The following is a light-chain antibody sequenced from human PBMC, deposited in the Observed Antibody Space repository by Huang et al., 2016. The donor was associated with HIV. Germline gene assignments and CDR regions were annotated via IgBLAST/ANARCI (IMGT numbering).Light chain of an antibody. CDR3: QQYSSYIQWT. V-gene: IGKV1-5*03. CDR1: QSVRSW. Sequence: DIQMTQSPSTLSASVGDRVTIICRASQSVRSWLAWYQQKPVKAPKLLIYQASTLQNGVPSRFSGSGSGTEFTLTISSLQPDDFATYYCQQYSSYIQWTFGQGTKVEI. J-gene: IGKJ1*01. CDR2: QAS.